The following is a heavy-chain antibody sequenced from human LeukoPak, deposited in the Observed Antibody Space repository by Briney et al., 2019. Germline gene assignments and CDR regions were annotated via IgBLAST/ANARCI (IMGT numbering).Heavy chain of an antibody. CDR2: ISSSSSTI. J-gene: IGHJ4*02. CDR3: ASPGGFDY. CDR1: GFTFSRYS. V-gene: IGHV3-48*04. D-gene: IGHD3-10*01. Sequence: GGALRLSCAASGFTFSRYSMNWVRQAPGKGREWVSYISSSSSTIYYADSVKGRFTISRDNAKNSLYLQMNSLRAEATAVYYCASPGGFDYWGQGTLVTVSS.